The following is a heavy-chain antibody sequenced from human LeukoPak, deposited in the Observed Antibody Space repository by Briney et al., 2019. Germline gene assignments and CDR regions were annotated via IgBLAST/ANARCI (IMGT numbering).Heavy chain of an antibody. CDR3: ARDLIGYVVVWSGYYTGNFDY. CDR1: GGSISSSSYY. J-gene: IGHJ4*02. D-gene: IGHD3-3*01. Sequence: SETLSLTCTVSGGSISSSSYYWGWIRQPPGKGLEWIGSIYYSGSTYYNPSLKSRVTISVDTSKNQFSLKLSSVTAADTAVYYCARDLIGYVVVWSGYYTGNFDYWGQGTLVTVSS. V-gene: IGHV4-39*02. CDR2: IYYSGST.